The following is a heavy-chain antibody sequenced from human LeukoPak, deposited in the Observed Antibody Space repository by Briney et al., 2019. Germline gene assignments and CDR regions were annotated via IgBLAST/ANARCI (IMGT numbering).Heavy chain of an antibody. CDR1: GGSISSRSCY. V-gene: IGHV4-39*01. CDR3: ARYDKSVGATYFDY. D-gene: IGHD1-26*01. J-gene: IGHJ4*02. Sequence: SETLSLTCTVSGGSISSRSCYWGWIRQPPGKGLEWIGSFYYTGSTDYNSSLKSRVTISVDTSKNQLSLKLSSVTAADTAVYYCARYDKSVGATYFDYWGQGTLVTVSS. CDR2: FYYTGST.